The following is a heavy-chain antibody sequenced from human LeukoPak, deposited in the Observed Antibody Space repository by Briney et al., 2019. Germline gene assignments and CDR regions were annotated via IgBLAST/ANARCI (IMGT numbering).Heavy chain of an antibody. Sequence: GGSLRLSCAASGFTFSSYAMSWVRQAPGKGLEWVSAISGSGGSTYYADSVKGRFTISRDNAKNSLYLQMNSLRAEDTAVYYCARGPYYYDSGSFAAFDIWGQGTMVTVSS. D-gene: IGHD3-10*01. CDR3: ARGPYYYDSGSFAAFDI. J-gene: IGHJ3*02. CDR1: GFTFSSYA. CDR2: ISGSGGST. V-gene: IGHV3-23*01.